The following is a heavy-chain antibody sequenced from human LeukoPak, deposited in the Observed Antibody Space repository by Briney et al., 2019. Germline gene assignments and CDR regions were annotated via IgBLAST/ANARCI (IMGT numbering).Heavy chain of an antibody. J-gene: IGHJ5*02. CDR3: ARRCISASCPYNWFDP. Sequence: SETLSLTCAVYGGSFSGYYWSWIRQPPGKGLEWIGEINHNGSTNYNPSLKSRVTISVDTSKNQFSLKLSSVTAADTAVYYCARRCISASCPYNWFDPWGQGALVTVSS. CDR1: GGSFSGYY. V-gene: IGHV4-34*01. CDR2: INHNGST. D-gene: IGHD2-2*01.